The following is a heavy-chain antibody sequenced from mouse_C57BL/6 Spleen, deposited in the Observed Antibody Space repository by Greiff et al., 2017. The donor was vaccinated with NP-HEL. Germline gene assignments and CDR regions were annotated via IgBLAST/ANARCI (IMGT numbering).Heavy chain of an antibody. CDR3: ARSGYYGSRDFDV. D-gene: IGHD1-1*01. Sequence: VKLQQPGAELVKPGASVKMSCKASGYTFTSYWITWVKQRPGQGLEWIGDIYPGSGSTNYNEKFKSKATLTVDTSSSTAYMQLSSLTSEDSAVYYCARSGYYGSRDFDVWGTGTTVTVSS. V-gene: IGHV1-55*01. CDR1: GYTFTSYW. J-gene: IGHJ1*03. CDR2: IYPGSGST.